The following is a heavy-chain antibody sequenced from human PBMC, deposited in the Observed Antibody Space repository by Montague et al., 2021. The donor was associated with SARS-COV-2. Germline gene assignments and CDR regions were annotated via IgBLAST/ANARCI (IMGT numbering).Heavy chain of an antibody. J-gene: IGHJ4*02. D-gene: IGHD3-3*01. Sequence: GSSTYYADSVKGRFTISRDNSKNPLYLQTNSLRAEDTAVYYCAKVKPVHYDFCRGYRGGYFDDWGQGNRVTVSA. CDR2: GSST. V-gene: IGHV3-23*03. CDR3: AKVKPVHYDFCRGYRGGYFDD.